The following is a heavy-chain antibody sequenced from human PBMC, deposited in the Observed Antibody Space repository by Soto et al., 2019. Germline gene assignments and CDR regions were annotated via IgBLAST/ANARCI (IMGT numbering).Heavy chain of an antibody. V-gene: IGHV3-33*01. Sequence: ASVGGVVQPGRSLRLSCAASGFTFSSYGMHWVRQAPGKGLEWVAVIWYDGSNKYYADSVKGRFTISRDNSKNTLYLQMNSLRAEDTAVYYCARAMDPNIVVVVAGGMDVWGQGTTFTVSS. J-gene: IGHJ6*02. CDR2: IWYDGSNK. D-gene: IGHD2-15*01. CDR1: GFTFSSYG. CDR3: ARAMDPNIVVVVAGGMDV.